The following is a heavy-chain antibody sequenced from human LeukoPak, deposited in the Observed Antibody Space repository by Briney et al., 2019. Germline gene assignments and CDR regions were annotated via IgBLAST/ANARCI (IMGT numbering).Heavy chain of an antibody. CDR2: IRYDGSNK. D-gene: IGHD4-11*01. CDR3: AKDRYYGNLGAWFDP. CDR1: GFTFGDYA. Sequence: HPGRSLRLSCTASGFTFGDYAMSWVRQAPGKGLEWVAFIRYDGSNKYYADSVKGRFTISRDNSKNTLYLQMNSPRAEDTAVYYCAKDRYYGNLGAWFDPWGQGTLVTVSS. J-gene: IGHJ5*02. V-gene: IGHV3-30*02.